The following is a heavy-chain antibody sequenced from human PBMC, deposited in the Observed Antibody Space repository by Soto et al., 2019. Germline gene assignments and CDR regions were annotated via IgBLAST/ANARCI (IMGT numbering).Heavy chain of an antibody. CDR3: AIVPGVVVSADDAFDI. CDR2: IYHSGSA. D-gene: IGHD2-21*02. Sequence: QVQLQESGPGLVKPSGTLSLTCAVSGGSVSSSNWWSWVRQSPWKGLEWMGEIYHSGSAHYNPSLKSRATISLDKSKNQFSLRLTSVTAADTAVYYCAIVPGVVVSADDAFDIWGPGTRVSVSS. CDR1: GGSVSSSNW. J-gene: IGHJ3*02. V-gene: IGHV4-4*02.